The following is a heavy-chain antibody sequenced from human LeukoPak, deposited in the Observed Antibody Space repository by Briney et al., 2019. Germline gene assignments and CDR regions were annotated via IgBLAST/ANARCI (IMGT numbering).Heavy chain of an antibody. CDR1: GDTLIGYG. CDR2: ISSSTTTT. CDR3: ARGYSNPPLEY. D-gene: IGHD4-11*01. Sequence: QPGGSLRLSCVASGDTLIGYGMNSVRQAPGKGLEWISSISSSTTTTYYADSVRGRSTISRDSAKNSLYLHMNSLRAEDTAIYYCARGYSNPPLEYWGQGTPVTVSS. J-gene: IGHJ4*02. V-gene: IGHV3-48*01.